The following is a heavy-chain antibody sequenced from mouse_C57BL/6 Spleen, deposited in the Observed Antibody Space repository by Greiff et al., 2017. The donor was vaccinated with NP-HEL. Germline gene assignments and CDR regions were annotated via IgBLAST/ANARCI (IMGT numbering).Heavy chain of an antibody. CDR2: IDPENGDT. V-gene: IGHV14-4*01. D-gene: IGHD1-1*01. Sequence: VHVKQSGAELVRPGASVKLSCTASGFNIKDDYMHWVKQRPEQGLEWIGWIDPENGDTEYASKFQGKATITADTSSNTAYLQLSSLTSEDTAVYYCTTRHYYGSNFDYWGQGTTLTVSS. J-gene: IGHJ2*01. CDR3: TTRHYYGSNFDY. CDR1: GFNIKDDY.